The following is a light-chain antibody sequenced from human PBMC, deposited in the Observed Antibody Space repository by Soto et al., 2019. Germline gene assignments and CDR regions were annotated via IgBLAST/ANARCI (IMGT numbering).Light chain of an antibody. V-gene: IGKV1-12*01. J-gene: IGKJ3*01. Sequence: DIQMTQSPSSVSASVGDRVTITCRASQGISSWLAWYQQKPGKAPKLLIKAASSLQSGGPSRFSDSGSGTDFTLPISILQPEDFANYCGQQTNSFPRGFSFGPGTKVDIK. CDR2: AAS. CDR3: QQTNSFPRGFS. CDR1: QGISSW.